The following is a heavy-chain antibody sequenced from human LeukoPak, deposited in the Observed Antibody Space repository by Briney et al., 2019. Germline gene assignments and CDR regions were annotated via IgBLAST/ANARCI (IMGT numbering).Heavy chain of an antibody. CDR3: ARVGHAPLAAAGAIDC. CDR2: INHSGST. V-gene: IGHV4-34*01. CDR1: GGSLSGYY. D-gene: IGHD6-13*01. J-gene: IGHJ4*02. Sequence: SETLSLTCAVYGGSLSGYYWNWIRQPPGKGLEWIGEINHSGSTNYNPSLKSRVSISVDTSKNQFSLKLSSVTAADTAVYYCARVGHAPLAAAGAIDCWGQGTLVTVSS.